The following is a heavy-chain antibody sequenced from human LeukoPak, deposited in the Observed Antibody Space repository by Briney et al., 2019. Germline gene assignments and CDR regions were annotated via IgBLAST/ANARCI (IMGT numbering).Heavy chain of an antibody. Sequence: ASVKISCKVSGYTFIDYNMHWVKQAPGKGLAWMGLIDPEDGETIYAERIQDRVTFTADTSTDTVYIEMRRLTSEDTAVYYCATLGGYLDYWAQGTLVTVSS. CDR1: GYTFIDYN. V-gene: IGHV1-69-2*01. CDR3: ATLGGYLDY. J-gene: IGHJ4*02. CDR2: IDPEDGET.